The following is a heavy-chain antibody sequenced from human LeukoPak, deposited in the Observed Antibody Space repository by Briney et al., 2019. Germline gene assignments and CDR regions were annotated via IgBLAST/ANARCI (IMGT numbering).Heavy chain of an antibody. J-gene: IGHJ4*02. D-gene: IGHD3-3*01. CDR3: ARGRQFLEWLLSAGDGDY. V-gene: IGHV1-2*02. CDR1: GYTFTGYY. Sequence: GASVKVSCKASGYTFTGYYLHWVRQAPGQGLEWMGWINPSGGTNYAQKFQGRVTMTRDTPISTAYMELSRLRSDDTAVYYCARGRQFLEWLLSAGDGDYWGQGTLVIVSS. CDR2: INPSGGT.